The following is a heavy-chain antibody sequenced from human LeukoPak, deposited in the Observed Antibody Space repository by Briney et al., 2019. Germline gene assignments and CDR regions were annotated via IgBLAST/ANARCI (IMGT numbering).Heavy chain of an antibody. CDR1: GGSISSSSFS. D-gene: IGHD3-22*01. V-gene: IGHV4-39*01. J-gene: IGHJ3*02. Sequence: SSETLSLTCTVSGGSISSSSFSWGWIRQPPGKGLEWIGSIYYSGSTYYNPSLKSRVTISVDTSKNQFSLKLSSVTAADTAVYYCARLGDYYDSSGYYYAIVGAFDIWGQGTMVTVSS. CDR2: IYYSGST. CDR3: ARLGDYYDSSGYYYAIVGAFDI.